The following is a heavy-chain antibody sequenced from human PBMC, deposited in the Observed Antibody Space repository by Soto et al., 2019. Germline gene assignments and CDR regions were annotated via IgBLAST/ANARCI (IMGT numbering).Heavy chain of an antibody. CDR3: ARGCPTVTTPQFDY. CDR2: INHSGST. D-gene: IGHD4-17*01. Sequence: QVQLQQWGAGLLKPSETLSLTCAVYGGSFSGYYWSWIRQPPGKGLEWIGEINHSGSTNYNPSLKSRVTISVDTSKNQCALKLSSVTAADTAVYYCARGCPTVTTPQFDYWGQGTLVTVSS. J-gene: IGHJ4*02. CDR1: GGSFSGYY. V-gene: IGHV4-34*01.